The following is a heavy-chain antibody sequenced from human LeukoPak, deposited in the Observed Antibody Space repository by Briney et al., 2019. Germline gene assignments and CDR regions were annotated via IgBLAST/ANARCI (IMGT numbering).Heavy chain of an antibody. J-gene: IGHJ5*02. D-gene: IGHD2-2*01. Sequence: GASVKVSCKASGYTFTGYYMHWVRQAPGQGPEWMGWINPNSGGTNYAQKFQGRVTMTRDTSISTAYMELSRLRSDDTAVYYCARDEGIVVVPDHRRFDPWGQGTLVTVSS. CDR3: ARDEGIVVVPDHRRFDP. CDR1: GYTFTGYY. V-gene: IGHV1-2*02. CDR2: INPNSGGT.